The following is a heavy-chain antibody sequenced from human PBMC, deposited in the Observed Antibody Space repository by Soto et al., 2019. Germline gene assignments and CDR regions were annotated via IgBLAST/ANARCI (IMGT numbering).Heavy chain of an antibody. D-gene: IGHD6-13*01. CDR2: INHSGST. Sequence: QVQLQQWGAGLLKPSETLSLTCAVYGGSFSGYYWSWIRQPPGKGLEWIGEINHSGSTNYNPSLKSRVTISVDTSKNQFSLKLSSVTAADTAVYYRARGEPYSSSWYLRFGFDPWGQGTLVTVSS. J-gene: IGHJ5*02. CDR1: GGSFSGYY. CDR3: ARGEPYSSSWYLRFGFDP. V-gene: IGHV4-34*01.